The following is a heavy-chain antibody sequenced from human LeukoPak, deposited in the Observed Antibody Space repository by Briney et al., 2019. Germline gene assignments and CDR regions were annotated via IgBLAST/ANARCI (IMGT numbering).Heavy chain of an antibody. V-gene: IGHV3-21*01. D-gene: IGHD5-18*01. CDR3: ARDPVDTAMVTGSLDY. J-gene: IGHJ4*02. CDR1: GLTFSSFA. Sequence: GGSLRLSCEVSGLTFSSFALSWARQAPGKGLEWVSSISSSNSYIYNADSVKGRFTISRDNAKNSLYLQMNSLRAEDTAVYYCARDPVDTAMVTGSLDYWGQGTLVTVSS. CDR2: ISSSNSYI.